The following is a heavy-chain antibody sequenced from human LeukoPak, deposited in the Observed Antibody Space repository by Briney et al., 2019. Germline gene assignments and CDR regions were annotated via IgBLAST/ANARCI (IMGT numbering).Heavy chain of an antibody. CDR1: GFNFSAHG. Sequence: GGSLRLSCSASGFNFSAHGMHWVRQAPGKGLEWVAVTSFDETYKFYSDSVKGRFSISRDNSKNTLYLQMNSLRAEDTAVYYCATYYYDSSGYYDAFDIWGQGTMVTVSS. J-gene: IGHJ3*02. V-gene: IGHV3-30*03. D-gene: IGHD3-22*01. CDR3: ATYYYDSSGYYDAFDI. CDR2: TSFDETYK.